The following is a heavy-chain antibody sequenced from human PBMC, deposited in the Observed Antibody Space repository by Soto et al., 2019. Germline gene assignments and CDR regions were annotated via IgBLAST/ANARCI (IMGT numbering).Heavy chain of an antibody. CDR3: ARVHVMVVAGSTFDY. CDR1: GGSISSSSYY. J-gene: IGHJ4*01. Sequence: SETLSLTCTVSGGSISSSSYYWGWIRQPPGKGLEWIGNIYYSGGTYYNPSLNSRVTISVDTSNNQFSLKLTSVTAADTAVYYCARVHVMVVAGSTFDYWGHGTLVTVSS. CDR2: IYYSGGT. D-gene: IGHD6-19*01. V-gene: IGHV4-39*07.